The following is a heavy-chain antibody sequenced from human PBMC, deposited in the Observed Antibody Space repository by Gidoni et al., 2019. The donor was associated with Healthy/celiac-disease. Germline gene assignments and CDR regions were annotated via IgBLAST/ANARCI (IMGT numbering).Heavy chain of an antibody. CDR1: GCTVSNDW. D-gene: IGHD3-22*01. J-gene: IGHJ4*02. Sequence: EVQLVEAGGGLVKPGGSLRRAGAAEGCTVSNDWMSWVRQDPGKGLEWVGRIKSKTDGGTTDYAAPVKGRFTISRDDSKNTLYLQMNSLKTEDTAVYYCTTEGYYYDSSGYSHYWGQGTLVTVSS. V-gene: IGHV3-15*01. CDR3: TTEGYYYDSSGYSHY. CDR2: IKSKTDGGTT.